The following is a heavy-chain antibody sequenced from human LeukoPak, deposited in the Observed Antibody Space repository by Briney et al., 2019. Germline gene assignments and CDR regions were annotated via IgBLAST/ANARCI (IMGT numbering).Heavy chain of an antibody. Sequence: SEALSLTCTVSGGSISSGGDYWSWIRQHPGKGLEWIGYISYSGTTYYNPSLKSRITISLDTSNNQFSLELSSVTAADTAVYYCARAAWRGTNSRDAFDIWGLGTVVTVSS. CDR1: GGSISSGGDY. D-gene: IGHD4/OR15-4a*01. CDR3: ARAAWRGTNSRDAFDI. J-gene: IGHJ3*02. CDR2: ISYSGTT. V-gene: IGHV4-31*03.